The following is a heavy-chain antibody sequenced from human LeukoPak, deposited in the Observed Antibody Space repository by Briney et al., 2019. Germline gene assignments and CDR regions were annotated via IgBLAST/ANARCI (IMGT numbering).Heavy chain of an antibody. CDR1: GYTFTSYS. CDR3: ARTLITTTGTDY. Sequence: APVKVSCKASGYTFTSYSMHWVRQAPGQGREWMGIINPSGSSTNYAQKFQGRVTMTRDTSTSTVYMDLSSLTSEDTAVYYCARTLITTTGTDYWGQGTLVTVSS. CDR2: INPSGSST. V-gene: IGHV1-46*01. J-gene: IGHJ4*02. D-gene: IGHD1-1*01.